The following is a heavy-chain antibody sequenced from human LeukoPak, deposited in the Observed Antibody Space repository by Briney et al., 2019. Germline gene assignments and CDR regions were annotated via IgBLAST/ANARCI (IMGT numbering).Heavy chain of an antibody. Sequence: GGSLRLSCAASGFTFSSYAMSWVRQVPGKGLEWVPAISGSGGSTYYADSVKGRFTISRDNSKNTLYLQMNSLRAEDTAVYYCAKEVRHYDSPDAFDIWGQGTMVTVSS. CDR1: GFTFSSYA. V-gene: IGHV3-23*01. D-gene: IGHD3-22*01. CDR3: AKEVRHYDSPDAFDI. CDR2: ISGSGGST. J-gene: IGHJ3*02.